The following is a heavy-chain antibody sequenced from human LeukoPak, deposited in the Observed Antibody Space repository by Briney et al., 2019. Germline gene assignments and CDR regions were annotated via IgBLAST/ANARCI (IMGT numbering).Heavy chain of an antibody. D-gene: IGHD6-6*01. V-gene: IGHV3-23*01. J-gene: IGHJ6*02. Sequence: PGASLRLSCAASGFTFSSYAMSWVRQAPGKGLEWVSAISGSGGSTYYADSVKGRFTISRDNSKNTLYLQMNSLRAEDTAVYYCAKEVVAARHYYYYGMDVWGQGTTVTVSS. CDR3: AKEVVAARHYYYYGMDV. CDR1: GFTFSSYA. CDR2: ISGSGGST.